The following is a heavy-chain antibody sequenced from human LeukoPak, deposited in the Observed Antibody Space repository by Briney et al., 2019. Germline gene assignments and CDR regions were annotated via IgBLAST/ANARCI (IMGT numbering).Heavy chain of an antibody. D-gene: IGHD5-18*01. J-gene: IGHJ4*02. CDR2: IWYDGSNK. Sequence: GGSLRLSCAASGFTFSSYGMHWVRQAPGKGLEWMAVIWYDGSNKYYADSVKGRFTISRDNSKNTLYLQMNSLRAEDTAVYYCASSVQLWPDYWGQGTLVTVSS. CDR1: GFTFSSYG. V-gene: IGHV3-33*01. CDR3: ASSVQLWPDY.